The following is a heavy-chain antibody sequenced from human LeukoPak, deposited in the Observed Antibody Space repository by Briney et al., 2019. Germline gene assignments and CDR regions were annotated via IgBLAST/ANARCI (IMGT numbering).Heavy chain of an antibody. D-gene: IGHD4-17*01. Sequence: PGGSLRLSCAASGFTFSSYSMNWVRQAPGKGLEWVSSISSSSSYIYYADSVKGRFTISRDNAQNSQHLQMNSLRAEDTAVYYCARDLGLRQAFDIWGQGTMVTVSS. CDR1: GFTFSSYS. CDR3: ARDLGLRQAFDI. V-gene: IGHV3-21*01. J-gene: IGHJ3*02. CDR2: ISSSSSYI.